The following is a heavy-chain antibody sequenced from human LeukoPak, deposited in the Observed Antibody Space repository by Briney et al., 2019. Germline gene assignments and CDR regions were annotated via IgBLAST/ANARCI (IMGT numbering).Heavy chain of an antibody. CDR2: ITSSSSYT. CDR1: GITFSNYN. V-gene: IGHV3-21*04. D-gene: IGHD3-10*01. CDR3: AKDLVSITMVRGVIFH. J-gene: IGHJ4*02. Sequence: GGSLRLSCAAPGITFSNYNMNWVRQAPGKGLEWISSITSSSSYTFYADSVKGRFTISRDNSKNTLYLQMNSLRAEDTAVYYCAKDLVSITMVRGVIFHWGQGTLVTVSS.